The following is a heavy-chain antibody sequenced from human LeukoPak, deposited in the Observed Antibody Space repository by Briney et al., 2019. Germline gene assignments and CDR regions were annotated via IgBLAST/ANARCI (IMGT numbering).Heavy chain of an antibody. CDR2: LSGSGITT. CDR3: AKGIYSSGWSYFDY. J-gene: IGHJ4*01. V-gene: IGHV3-23*01. D-gene: IGHD6-19*01. CDR1: GFTFSNSA. Sequence: GGSLRLACAPSGFTFSNSAMSWVRQAPGKGLEWVPTLSGSGITTYYADSVKGRFTISRDKSKNTLYLQMNSLRAEDTAVYYCAKGIYSSGWSYFDYWGHGTLVTVSS.